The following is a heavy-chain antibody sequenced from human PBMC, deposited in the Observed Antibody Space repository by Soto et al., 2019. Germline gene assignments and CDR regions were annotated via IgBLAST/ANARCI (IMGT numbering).Heavy chain of an antibody. CDR2: ICSSGST. CDR3: AREDYGGIDY. J-gene: IGHJ4*02. Sequence: GGSLRLSCAASGFTFSSNYMSWVRQAPGKGLEWVSVICSSGSTYYADSVKGRFTISRDNSKNTLYIQMNSLRAEDTAVYYCAREDYGGIDYWGQGTLVTVSS. CDR1: GFTFSSNY. D-gene: IGHD4-17*01. V-gene: IGHV3-66*01.